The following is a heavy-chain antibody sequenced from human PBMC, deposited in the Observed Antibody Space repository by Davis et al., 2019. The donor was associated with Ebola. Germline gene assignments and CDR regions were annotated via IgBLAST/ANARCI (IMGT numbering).Heavy chain of an antibody. J-gene: IGHJ4*02. CDR2: IIPIFGTA. D-gene: IGHD3-3*01. Sequence: SVKVSCKASGGTFSSYAISWVRQAPGQGLEWMGGIIPIFGTANYAQKFQGRVTITADKSTSTAYMELSSLRSEDTAVYYCASGEGYYDFWSGAFDYWGQGTLVTVSS. CDR1: GGTFSSYA. V-gene: IGHV1-69*06. CDR3: ASGEGYYDFWSGAFDY.